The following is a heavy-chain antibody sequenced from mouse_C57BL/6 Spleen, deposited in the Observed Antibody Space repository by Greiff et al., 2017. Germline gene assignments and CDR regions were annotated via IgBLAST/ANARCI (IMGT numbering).Heavy chain of an antibody. CDR2: IHPSDSDT. Sequence: VQLQQPGAELVKPGASVKVSCKASGYTFTSYWMHWVKQRPGQGLAWIGRIHPSDSDTNYNQKFKGKATLTVDKSSSPAYMQLSSLASVDSAVYYCAMPSSHSYCSSPDFDYWGQDTTLTVSS. CDR1: GYTFTSYW. D-gene: IGHD1-1*01. V-gene: IGHV1-74*01. CDR3: AMPSSHSYCSSPDFDY. J-gene: IGHJ2*01.